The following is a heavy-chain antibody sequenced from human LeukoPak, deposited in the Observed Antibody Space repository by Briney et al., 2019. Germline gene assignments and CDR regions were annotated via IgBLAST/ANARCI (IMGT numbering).Heavy chain of an antibody. CDR3: SREWQLVHSRYYYYCMDV. Sequence: ASVKVSCQASGYTFTSYGISWVRPAPGKGLEWMGWISAYSGNTKYAQKLQGRVTMTTDTSTSTASMELRRLTSDDTAVYYFSREWQLVHSRYYYYCMDVWGKGTTVTVSS. CDR2: ISAYSGNT. V-gene: IGHV1-18*01. CDR1: GYTFTSYG. J-gene: IGHJ6*03. D-gene: IGHD6-6*01.